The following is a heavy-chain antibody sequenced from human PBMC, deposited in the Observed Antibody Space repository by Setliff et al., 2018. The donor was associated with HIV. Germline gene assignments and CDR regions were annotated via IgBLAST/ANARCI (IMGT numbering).Heavy chain of an antibody. D-gene: IGHD1-26*01. J-gene: IGHJ3*02. Sequence: ASVKVSCKASGYTFTNYDINWVRQATGQGLEWMGWMNPNSGNTGYAQKFQGRVSMTRDTSIGTAYMQLSGLRSEDTAVYFCARGNRVGANDAFDIWGQGTMVTVSS. CDR1: GYTFTNYD. CDR2: MNPNSGNT. V-gene: IGHV1-8*02. CDR3: ARGNRVGANDAFDI.